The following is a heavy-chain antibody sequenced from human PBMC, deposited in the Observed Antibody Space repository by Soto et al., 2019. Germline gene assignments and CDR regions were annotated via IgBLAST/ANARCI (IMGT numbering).Heavy chain of an antibody. V-gene: IGHV1-18*04. Sequence: ASGKVCCKTSCFTFTSYPFSWVRHAPGQGLEWLAWVHPYEGTTKVAHQFRDRITLTTDASAATVFMELTRLTSDDTAVYFCAREYYSSTTWIDYWGQGTLVTVSS. J-gene: IGHJ4*02. CDR1: CFTFTSYP. D-gene: IGHD1-26*01. CDR3: AREYYSSTTWIDY. CDR2: VHPYEGTT.